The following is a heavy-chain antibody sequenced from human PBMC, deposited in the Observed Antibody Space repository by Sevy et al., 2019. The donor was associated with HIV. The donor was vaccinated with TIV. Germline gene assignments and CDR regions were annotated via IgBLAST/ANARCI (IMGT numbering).Heavy chain of an antibody. D-gene: IGHD6-19*01. CDR1: GFTFSSYW. J-gene: IGHJ4*02. CDR2: IKQDGSEK. V-gene: IGHV3-7*01. Sequence: GGSLRLSCAASGFTFSSYWMSWVGQAPGKGLEWVANIKQDGSEKYYVDSVKGRFTISRDNAKNSLYLQMNSLRAEDTAVYYCVAQGYSSGWSKFDYWGQGTLVTVSS. CDR3: VAQGYSSGWSKFDY.